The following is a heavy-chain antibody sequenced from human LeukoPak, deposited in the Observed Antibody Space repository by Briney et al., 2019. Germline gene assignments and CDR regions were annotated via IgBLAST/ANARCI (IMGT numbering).Heavy chain of an antibody. CDR3: AKDLYSGHPRFDY. V-gene: IGHV3-23*01. J-gene: IGHJ4*02. D-gene: IGHD2-8*01. Sequence: GGSLRLSCAASGFIFSSYSMSWVRQAPGMGLEWVSVITGSGGNTYYADSVKGRFTISRDNSKKTLYLQMNSLRAEDSAVYYCAKDLYSGHPRFDYWGQGTLVTVSS. CDR1: GFIFSSYS. CDR2: ITGSGGNT.